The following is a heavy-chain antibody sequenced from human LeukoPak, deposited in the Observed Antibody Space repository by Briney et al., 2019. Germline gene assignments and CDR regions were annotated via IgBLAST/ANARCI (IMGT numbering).Heavy chain of an antibody. CDR1: GGPISSYY. Sequence: SETLSVNCTVSGGPISSYYWSWIRQPPGKGLEWIGYIYYSGSTNYNPSLKSRVTISVDTSKNQFSLKLSSVTAADTAVYYCARVGVYDILTGYYKGDAFDIWGQGTMVTVSS. V-gene: IGHV4-59*01. CDR3: ARVGVYDILTGYYKGDAFDI. CDR2: IYYSGST. D-gene: IGHD3-9*01. J-gene: IGHJ3*02.